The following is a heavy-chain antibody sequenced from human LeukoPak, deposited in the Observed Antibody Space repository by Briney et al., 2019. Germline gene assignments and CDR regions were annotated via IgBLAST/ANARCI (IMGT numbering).Heavy chain of an antibody. V-gene: IGHV3-21*01. Sequence: PGGSLRLSCEASGFTFSTYNMNWVRQAPGKRLEWVSSITSSSSYVFYADSVKGRFTISRDNAKNSLYLQMNSLRAEDTAVYYCARDKEHGDSFFDYWGQGTLVTVSS. D-gene: IGHD4-17*01. CDR2: ITSSSSYV. J-gene: IGHJ4*02. CDR1: GFTFSTYN. CDR3: ARDKEHGDSFFDY.